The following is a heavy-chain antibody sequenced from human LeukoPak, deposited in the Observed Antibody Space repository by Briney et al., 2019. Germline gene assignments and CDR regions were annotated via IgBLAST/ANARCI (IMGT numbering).Heavy chain of an antibody. CDR2: INDSGAI. CDR1: GGSFSGYF. V-gene: IGHV4-34*01. Sequence: PSETLSLTCAVYGGSFSGYFWTWIRQPPGKGLEWIAEINDSGAINYNPSLKSRVSISVDTAKNQFSLKANSVTAADTAVYYSARRGSGSLNVQSNFDYWGQGTLVTVSS. CDR3: ARRGSGSLNVQSNFDY. D-gene: IGHD3-10*01. J-gene: IGHJ4*02.